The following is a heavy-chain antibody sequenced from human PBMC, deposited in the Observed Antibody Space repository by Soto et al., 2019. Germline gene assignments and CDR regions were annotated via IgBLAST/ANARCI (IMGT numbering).Heavy chain of an antibody. CDR1: GFTFSSYA. CDR3: AKGLVHYDILTGSYDY. J-gene: IGHJ4*02. D-gene: IGHD3-9*01. V-gene: IGHV3-23*01. Sequence: PGGSLRLSCAASGFTFSSYAMSWVLQAPGKGLEWVSAISGSGGSTYYADSVKGRFTISRDNSKNTLYLQMNSLRAEDTAVYYFAKGLVHYDILTGSYDYWGQGTLVTVS. CDR2: ISGSGGST.